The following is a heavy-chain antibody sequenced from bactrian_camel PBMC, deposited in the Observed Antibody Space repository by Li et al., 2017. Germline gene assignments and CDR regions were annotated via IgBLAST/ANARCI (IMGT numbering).Heavy chain of an antibody. CDR1: GFTFSHYW. CDR2: IRFDGGDT. J-gene: IGHJ4*01. Sequence: QLVESGGGLVQPGGSLRLSCAASGFTFSHYWMYWVRQAPGKGLDWVTSIRFDGGDTYYADSVKGRFTISRDNAKTMVYLQMNSLKSEDTALYFCTTDLRRLEVGDYWGQGTQVTVS. D-gene: IGHD3*01. CDR3: TTDLRRLEVGDY. V-gene: IGHV3S6*01.